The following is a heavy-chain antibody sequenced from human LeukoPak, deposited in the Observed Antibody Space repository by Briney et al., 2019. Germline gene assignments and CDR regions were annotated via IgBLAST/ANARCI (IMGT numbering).Heavy chain of an antibody. CDR1: GYSISSGYY. CDR2: IYYSGST. Sequence: SETLSLTCTVSGYSISSGYYWSWIRQPPGKGLEWIGYIYYSGSTNYNPSLKSRVTISVDTSKNQFSLKLSSVTAADTAVYYCARWRRSPTYYFDYWGQGTLVTVSS. D-gene: IGHD3-3*01. CDR3: ARWRRSPTYYFDY. V-gene: IGHV4-61*01. J-gene: IGHJ4*02.